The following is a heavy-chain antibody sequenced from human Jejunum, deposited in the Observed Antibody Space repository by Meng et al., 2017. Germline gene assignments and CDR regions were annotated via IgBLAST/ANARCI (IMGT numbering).Heavy chain of an antibody. D-gene: IGHD3-16*01. CDR1: GYSFMTYA. V-gene: IGHV7-4-1*02. J-gene: IGHJ4*02. CDR3: ARRSLGEMSGDPDY. CDR2: INTYSGSP. Sequence: QVQLVQSGSELKNPGASVTVSCKASGYSFMTYALNWVRQGPGQGLEWMGWINTYSGSPTYAQGFTGRFVFSLDTSVSTAYLQINNLQSDDTAVYYCARRSLGEMSGDPDYWGQGTLVTVSS.